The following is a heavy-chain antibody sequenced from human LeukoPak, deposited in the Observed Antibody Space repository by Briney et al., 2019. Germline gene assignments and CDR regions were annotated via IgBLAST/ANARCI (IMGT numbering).Heavy chain of an antibody. Sequence: LSLTCTVSGGSISSYYWSWIRQAPGKGLEWVSYISSSGSTIYYADSMKGRFTISRDNAKNSLYLQMNSLRAEDTAVYYCARCRSGGSCYYTYWGQGTLVTVSS. CDR2: ISSSGSTI. V-gene: IGHV3-11*01. D-gene: IGHD2-15*01. CDR3: ARCRSGGSCYYTY. CDR1: GGSISSYY. J-gene: IGHJ4*02.